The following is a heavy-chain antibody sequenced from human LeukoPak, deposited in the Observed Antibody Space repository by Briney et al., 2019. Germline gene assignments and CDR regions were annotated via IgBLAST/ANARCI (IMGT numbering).Heavy chain of an antibody. CDR2: ISVSGNT. D-gene: IGHD3-10*01. CDR3: AKVGSGSYYVY. J-gene: IGHJ4*02. CDR1: GFTLSSYA. V-gene: IGHV3-23*01. Sequence: GGSLRLSCAASGFTLSSYAMSWVRQGPGKGLEWVSAISVSGNTYHADSVKGRFTISRDSYKNTLYLQMNSLRAEDAAVYYCAKVGSGSYYVYWGQGTLVTVSS.